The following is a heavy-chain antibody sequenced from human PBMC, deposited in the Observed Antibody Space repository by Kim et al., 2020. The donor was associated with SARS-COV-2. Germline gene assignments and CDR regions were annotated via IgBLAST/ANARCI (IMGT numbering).Heavy chain of an antibody. CDR2: ISSSSYI. J-gene: IGHJ4*02. D-gene: IGHD1-26*01. V-gene: IGHV3-21*01. CDR3: VRDWDGGSYDY. CDR1: GFTFSSYS. Sequence: GGSLRLSCAASGFTFSSYSMNWVRQAPGKGLEWVSSISSSSYIYYADSVKGRFTISRDNAKNSLYLQMNSLRAEDTAVYYCVRDWDGGSYDYWGQGTLVTVSS.